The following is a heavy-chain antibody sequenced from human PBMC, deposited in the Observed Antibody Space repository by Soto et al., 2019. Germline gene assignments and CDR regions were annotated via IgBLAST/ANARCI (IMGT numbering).Heavy chain of an antibody. CDR1: GYTFSSNG. V-gene: IGHV1-18*04. D-gene: IGHD6-19*01. J-gene: IGHJ4*02. CDR3: ARLNGYSSGWYDY. CDR2: ISTFNGNA. Sequence: QVQLVQSGAEVKKPGASVKVSCKASGYTFSSNGVSWVRQAPGQGLEWMGWISTFNGNAHYAQKFQGRVTMTTDTSTNTAYMELGSLNSHDTAVYYCARLNGYSSGWYDYWGQGTLVTVSS.